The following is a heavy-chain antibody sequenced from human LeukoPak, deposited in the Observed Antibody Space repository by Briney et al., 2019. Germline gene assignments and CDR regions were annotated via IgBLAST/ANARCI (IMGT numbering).Heavy chain of an antibody. V-gene: IGHV4-34*01. J-gene: IGHJ5*02. D-gene: IGHD3-22*01. CDR3: ARGLSYYYDSSGYPNWFDP. CDR1: GGSFSGYY. Sequence: PSETLSLTCAVYGGSFSGYYWSWIRQPPGKVLEWIGEINHSGSTNYNPSLKSRVTISVDTSKNQFSLKLSSVTAADTAVYYCARGLSYYYDSSGYPNWFDPWGQGTLVTVSS. CDR2: INHSGST.